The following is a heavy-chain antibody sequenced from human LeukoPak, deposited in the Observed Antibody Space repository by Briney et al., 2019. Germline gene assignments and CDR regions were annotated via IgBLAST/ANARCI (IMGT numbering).Heavy chain of an antibody. CDR2: ISWNSGSI. CDR1: GFIFDDYA. CDR3: AKSAGGGYSYGSLDY. D-gene: IGHD5-18*01. V-gene: IGHV3-9*01. Sequence: PGRSLRLSCAASGFIFDDYAMHWVRQAPGKGLEWVSGISWNSGSIGYADSVKGRFTISRDNAKNSLYLQMNSLRAEDTALYYCAKSAGGGYSYGSLDYWGQGTLVTVSS. J-gene: IGHJ4*02.